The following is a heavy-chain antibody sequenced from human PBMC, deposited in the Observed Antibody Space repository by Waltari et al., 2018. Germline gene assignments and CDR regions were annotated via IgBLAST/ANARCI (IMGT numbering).Heavy chain of an antibody. CDR2: IYTSGST. V-gene: IGHV4-61*02. Sequence: QVQLQESGPGLVKPSQTLSLTCPVSGGSISSGSYYWSWIRQPAGKGLEWIGRIYTSGSTNYNPSLKSRVTISVDTSKNQFSLKLSSVTAADTAVYYCAREREGSGWTYYFDYWGQGTLVTVSS. CDR1: GGSISSGSYY. J-gene: IGHJ4*02. CDR3: AREREGSGWTYYFDY. D-gene: IGHD6-19*01.